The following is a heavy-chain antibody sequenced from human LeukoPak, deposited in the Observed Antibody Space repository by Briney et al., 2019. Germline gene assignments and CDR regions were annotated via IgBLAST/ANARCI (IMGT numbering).Heavy chain of an antibody. D-gene: IGHD2-2*01. CDR3: ARNLPAADY. CDR2: IWYGGSNK. V-gene: IGHV3-33*08. CDR1: GFTFSSYG. Sequence: GRSLRLSCAASGFTFSSYGMHWVRQAPGKGLEWVAVIWYGGSNKYYADSVKGRFTISRDNAKNSLYLQMNSLRAEDTAVYYCARNLPAADYWGQGTLVTVSS. J-gene: IGHJ4*02.